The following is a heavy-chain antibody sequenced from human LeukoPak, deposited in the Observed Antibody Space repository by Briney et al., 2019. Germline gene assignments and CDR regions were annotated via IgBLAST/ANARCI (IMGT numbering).Heavy chain of an antibody. J-gene: IGHJ4*02. D-gene: IGHD2-21*02. V-gene: IGHV1-2*02. CDR3: ARGYCSGDCFTLFDY. CDR2: INPNSGGT. CDR1: GYTFTGYY. Sequence: GASVKVSCKASGYTFTGYYMHWVRQAPGQGLEWMGWINPNSGGTNYAQKFQGRVIMTRDTSISTAYMELSRLRSDDTAVYYCARGYCSGDCFTLFDYWGQGTLVTVSS.